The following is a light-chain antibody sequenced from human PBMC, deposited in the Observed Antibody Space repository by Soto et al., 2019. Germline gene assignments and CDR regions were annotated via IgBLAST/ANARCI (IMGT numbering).Light chain of an antibody. V-gene: IGLV2-14*01. CDR2: DVS. CDR1: TSDVGGYRY. CDR3: SSYRSSNTVL. Sequence: QSVLTQPASVSGSPGQSITISCTGTTSDVGGYRYVSWYQQHPGRAPQLMIYDVSNRPSGVSNRFSGSKSGNTASLTISGLLAEDEADYYCSSYRSSNTVLFGGGTKLTVL. J-gene: IGLJ2*01.